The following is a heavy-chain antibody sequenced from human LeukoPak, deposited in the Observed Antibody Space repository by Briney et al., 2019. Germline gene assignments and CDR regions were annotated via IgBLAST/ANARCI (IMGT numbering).Heavy chain of an antibody. CDR3: ARGRSIAARDDAFDI. CDR2: IIPIFGTA. Sequence: SVKVSCKASGYTFTSYGISWVRQAPGQGLEWMGGIIPIFGTANYAQKFQGRVTITTDESTSTAYMELSSLRSEDTAVYYCARGRSIAARDDAFDIWGQGTMVTVSS. J-gene: IGHJ3*02. V-gene: IGHV1-69*05. D-gene: IGHD6-6*01. CDR1: GYTFTSYG.